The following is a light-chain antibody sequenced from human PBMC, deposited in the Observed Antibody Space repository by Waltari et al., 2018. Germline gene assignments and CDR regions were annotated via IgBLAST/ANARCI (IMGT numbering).Light chain of an antibody. CDR1: QSVSKY. V-gene: IGKV3-20*01. J-gene: IGKJ1*01. CDR3: QKYGTLPAT. Sequence: TLSCRASQSVSKYLAWYQQKPGQAPRLLIYDASTRATGIPDRFSGSGWGTDFSLTISRLEPEDFAVYYCQKYGTLPATFGQGTKVQMK. CDR2: DAS.